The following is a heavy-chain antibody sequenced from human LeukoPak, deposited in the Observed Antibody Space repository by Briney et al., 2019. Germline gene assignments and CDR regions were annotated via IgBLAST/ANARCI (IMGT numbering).Heavy chain of an antibody. J-gene: IGHJ4*02. CDR3: AKDVIRGLQLRLLKSGLDY. Sequence: GGSLRLSCAASGFTFSSYGMHWVRQAPGKGLEWVAFIRYDGSNKYYADSVKGRFTISRDNSKNTLYLQMNSLRAEDTAVYYCAKDVIRGLQLRLLKSGLDYWGQGTLVTVSS. CDR1: GFTFSSYG. D-gene: IGHD5-18*01. V-gene: IGHV3-30*02. CDR2: IRYDGSNK.